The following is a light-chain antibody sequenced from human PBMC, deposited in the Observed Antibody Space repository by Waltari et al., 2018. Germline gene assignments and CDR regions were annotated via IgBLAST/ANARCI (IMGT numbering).Light chain of an antibody. J-gene: IGKJ5*01. CDR1: QSVSSS. CDR3: QQRSNWPPVVT. CDR2: DAS. V-gene: IGKV3-11*01. Sequence: EIVLTQSPATLSLSPGERATLSCRASQSVSSSLAWYQHTPGQSPRLLIYDASNRATGIPARFSGSGSGTDFTLTISSLGPEDFAVYYCQQRSNWPPVVTFGQGTRLEIK.